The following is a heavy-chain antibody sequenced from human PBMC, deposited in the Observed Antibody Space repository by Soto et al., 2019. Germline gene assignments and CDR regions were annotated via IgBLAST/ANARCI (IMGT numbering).Heavy chain of an antibody. J-gene: IGHJ4*02. CDR2: ISWNSGTI. V-gene: IGHV3-9*01. CDR1: RFTFDDYA. CDR3: AKDSESSGPVYGEDIDY. D-gene: IGHD4-17*01. Sequence: EVQLVESGGGLLQPGRSLRLACAASRFTFDDYAMHWVRQVPGKGLEWVSGISWNSGTIAYADSVKGRFTISRDNAKNSLYHPLDSLRADDTAVYYCAKDSESSGPVYGEDIDYWGQGTPVTVSS.